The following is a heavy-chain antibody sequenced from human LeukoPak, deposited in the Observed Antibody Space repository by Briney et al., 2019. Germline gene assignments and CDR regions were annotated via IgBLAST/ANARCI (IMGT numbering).Heavy chain of an antibody. D-gene: IGHD5-18*01. Sequence: SETLSLTCTVSGGSISSYYWSWIRQPAGKGLEWIGRIYTSGSTNYNPSLKSRVTISVDTSKNQFSLKLASVTAADTAIYYCAKGAGGFSYYNWFDPWGQGTLVTVSS. CDR2: IYTSGST. V-gene: IGHV4-4*07. CDR1: GGSISSYY. CDR3: AKGAGGFSYYNWFDP. J-gene: IGHJ5*02.